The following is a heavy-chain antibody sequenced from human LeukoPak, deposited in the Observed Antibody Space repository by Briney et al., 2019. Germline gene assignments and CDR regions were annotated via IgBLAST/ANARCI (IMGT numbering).Heavy chain of an antibody. CDR1: GFTFSSYA. V-gene: IGHV3-30-3*01. Sequence: PGGSLRLSCAASGFTFSSYAMHWVRQAPGKGLEWVAVISYDGSNKYYADSVKGRFTISRDNSKNTLYLQMNSLRAEDTAVYYCAREEEQWLVPRHFDYWGQGTLVTVSS. CDR3: AREEEQWLVPRHFDY. CDR2: ISYDGSNK. J-gene: IGHJ4*02. D-gene: IGHD6-19*01.